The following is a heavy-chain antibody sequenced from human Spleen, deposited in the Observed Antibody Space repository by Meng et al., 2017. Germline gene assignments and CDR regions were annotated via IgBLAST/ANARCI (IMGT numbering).Heavy chain of an antibody. Sequence: QVQLQQWGVGLLEPSETRSLTCVVSGGSFSDYYWSWIRQPPGKGLEWIGEINHSGSTNYNPSLESRATISVDTSQNNLSLKLSSVTAADSAVYYCARGPTTMAHDFDYWGQGTLVTVSS. CDR2: INHSGST. D-gene: IGHD4-11*01. V-gene: IGHV4-34*01. CDR3: ARGPTTMAHDFDY. CDR1: GGSFSDYY. J-gene: IGHJ4*02.